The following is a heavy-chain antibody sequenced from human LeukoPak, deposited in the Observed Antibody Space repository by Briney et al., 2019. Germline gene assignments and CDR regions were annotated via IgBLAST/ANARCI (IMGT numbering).Heavy chain of an antibody. D-gene: IGHD3-22*01. Sequence: KPSETLSLTCTVSGGSISSYYWSWIRQPPGKGLEWIGDIYYSGSTNYNPSLKSRVTISVDTSKNQFSLKLSSMTAADTAVYYCARMDSSGYYPVDYWGQGTLVTVSS. CDR2: IYYSGST. CDR1: GGSISSYY. CDR3: ARMDSSGYYPVDY. J-gene: IGHJ4*02. V-gene: IGHV4-59*01.